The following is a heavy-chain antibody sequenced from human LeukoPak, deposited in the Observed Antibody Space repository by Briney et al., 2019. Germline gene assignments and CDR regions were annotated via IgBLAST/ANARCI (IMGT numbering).Heavy chain of an antibody. Sequence: SETLSLTCTVSGGSISSYDWTWIRQPPGKGLEWIAYIYYSGSTNYNPSLKSRVTISVDKSKNQFSLKLRSVTAADTAVYYCARGEVALNWFDPWGQGTLVTVSS. CDR2: IYYSGST. J-gene: IGHJ5*02. CDR3: ARGEVALNWFDP. CDR1: GGSISSYD. V-gene: IGHV4-59*01. D-gene: IGHD2-15*01.